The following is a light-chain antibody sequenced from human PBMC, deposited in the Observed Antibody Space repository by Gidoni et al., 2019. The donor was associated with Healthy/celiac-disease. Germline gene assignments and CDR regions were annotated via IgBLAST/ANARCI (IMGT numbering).Light chain of an antibody. CDR3: QQSYSTPRT. Sequence: DIQMTQSPSSLSASVGDRVTITCRASQSISSYLNWYQQKPGKAPKLLIYAASSLQSGVPSRFSGSGSGTDFTLKISSLQPEDFATYYCQQSYSTPRTFGQGTKVEIK. CDR2: AAS. J-gene: IGKJ1*01. V-gene: IGKV1-39*01. CDR1: QSISSY.